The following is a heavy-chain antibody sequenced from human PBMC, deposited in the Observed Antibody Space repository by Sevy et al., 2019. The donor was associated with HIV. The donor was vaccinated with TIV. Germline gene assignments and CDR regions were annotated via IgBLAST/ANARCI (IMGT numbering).Heavy chain of an antibody. CDR3: GGNGYGAGIDAFGI. Sequence: GGSLRLSCAASGFTFSSYSMNWVRQAPGKGLEWVSSISSSSSYIYYADSVKGRFTISRDNAKNSLYLQMNSLRAEDTAVYYCGGNGYGAGIDAFGIWGQGTMVTASS. D-gene: IGHD4-17*01. CDR1: GFTFSSYS. J-gene: IGHJ3*02. V-gene: IGHV3-21*01. CDR2: ISSSSSYI.